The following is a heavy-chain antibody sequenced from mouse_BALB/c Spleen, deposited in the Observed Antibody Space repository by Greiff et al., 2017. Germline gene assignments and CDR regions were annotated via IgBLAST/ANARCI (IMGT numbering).Heavy chain of an antibody. Sequence: EVQLQQSGAELVKPGASVKLSCTASGFNIKDTYMHWVKQRPEQGLEWIGRIDPANGNTKYDPKFQGKATITADTSSNTAYLQLSSLTSEDTAVYDCATEDWYLDVWGAGTTVTVSS. CDR2: IDPANGNT. CDR3: ATEDWYLDV. CDR1: GFNIKDTY. J-gene: IGHJ1*01. V-gene: IGHV14-3*02.